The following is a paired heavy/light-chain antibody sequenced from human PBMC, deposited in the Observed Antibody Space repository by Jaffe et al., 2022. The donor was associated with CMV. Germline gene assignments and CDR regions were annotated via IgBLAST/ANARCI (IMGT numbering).Heavy chain of an antibody. CDR1: GFTVSSNY. Sequence: EVQLVESGGGLVQPGGSLRLSCAASGFTVSSNYMTWVRQAPGKGLEWVSVIYSDDNTYYADSVKGRFTISRDNSKNTLYLQMNSLRAEDTAVYYCASVKYYYSAGSHDNWFDPWGQGTLVTVSS. J-gene: IGHJ5*02. V-gene: IGHV3-66*01. D-gene: IGHD3-10*01. CDR3: ASVKYYYSAGSHDNWFDP. CDR2: IYSDDNT.
Light chain of an antibody. Sequence: QSVLTQPPSVSGAPGQTVTISCTGSSSNFGAGYDVHWYQQLPGTAPKLLIYVNNNRPSGVPDRFSGSKSGTSASLAITGLQAEDEADYYCQSYDSSLSGVVFGGGTKLTVL. V-gene: IGLV1-40*01. CDR3: QSYDSSLSGVV. CDR2: VNN. CDR1: SSNFGAGYD. J-gene: IGLJ2*01.